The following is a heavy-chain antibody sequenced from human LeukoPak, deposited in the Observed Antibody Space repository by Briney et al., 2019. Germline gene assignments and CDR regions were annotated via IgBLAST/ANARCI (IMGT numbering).Heavy chain of an antibody. Sequence: ASVKVSCKASGYTFTGYYMHWVRQAPGQGLEWMGWINPNSGGTNYALKFQGRVTMTRDTSISTAYMELSSLRSEDMAVYYCARETYYSGSGSYSFDYWGQGTLVTVSS. CDR3: ARETYYSGSGSYSFDY. V-gene: IGHV1-2*02. J-gene: IGHJ4*02. D-gene: IGHD3-10*01. CDR2: INPNSGGT. CDR1: GYTFTGYY.